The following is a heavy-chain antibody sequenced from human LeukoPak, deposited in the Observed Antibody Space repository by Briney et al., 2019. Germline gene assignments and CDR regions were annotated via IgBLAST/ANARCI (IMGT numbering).Heavy chain of an antibody. J-gene: IGHJ4*02. CDR3: ARELGYCSGGSCYGGTFEY. V-gene: IGHV4-34*01. CDR2: INHSGST. D-gene: IGHD2-15*01. Sequence: SETLSLTCAVYGGSFSGCYWSWIRQPPGKGLEWIGEINHSGSTTYNPSLKSRVTISVDTSKNQFSLKLSSVTAADTAMYYCARELGYCSGGSCYGGTFEYWGQGTLATVSS. CDR1: GGSFSGCY.